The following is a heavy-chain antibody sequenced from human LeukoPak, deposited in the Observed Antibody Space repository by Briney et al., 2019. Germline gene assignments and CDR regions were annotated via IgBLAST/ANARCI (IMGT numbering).Heavy chain of an antibody. Sequence: GGSLGLSCEGSGFTFSSYSMIWVRQAPGKGLEWVSSIRGDSTETRHADSLMGRFTISRDNAKKSLYLQMNSLRAEDTAVYYCARGHFGVVLDYWGQGTLVTVSS. CDR2: IRGDSTET. J-gene: IGHJ4*02. CDR3: ARGHFGVVLDY. CDR1: GFTFSSYS. V-gene: IGHV3-21*01. D-gene: IGHD3-3*01.